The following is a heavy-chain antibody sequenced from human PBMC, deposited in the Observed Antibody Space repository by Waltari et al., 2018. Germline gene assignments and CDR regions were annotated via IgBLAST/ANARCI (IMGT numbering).Heavy chain of an antibody. CDR3: ASRIVGAGYYYGMDV. CDR1: GGSISSGDYY. J-gene: IGHJ6*02. Sequence: QVQLQESGPGLVKPSQTLSLTCSVSGGSISSGDYYWRWIRQPPGKGLRWMWYLDYSEITYDNPSVRSRVTIAVDTSKNQFALKLGSGTAADTAVYYCASRIVGAGYYYGMDVWGQGTTVTVSS. D-gene: IGHD1-26*01. V-gene: IGHV4-30-4*01. CDR2: LDYSEIT.